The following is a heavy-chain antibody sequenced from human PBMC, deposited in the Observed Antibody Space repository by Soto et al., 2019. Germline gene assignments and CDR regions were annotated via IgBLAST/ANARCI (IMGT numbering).Heavy chain of an antibody. D-gene: IGHD3-9*01. Sequence: GGSLRLSCAASGSTFSSYAMSWVRQAPGKGLEWVSAISGSGGSTYYADSVKGRFTISRDNSKNTLYLQMNSLRAEDTAVYYCAGVRYFDWFGSFDYWGQGTLVTVSS. CDR1: GSTFSSYA. V-gene: IGHV3-23*01. CDR2: ISGSGGST. J-gene: IGHJ4*02. CDR3: AGVRYFDWFGSFDY.